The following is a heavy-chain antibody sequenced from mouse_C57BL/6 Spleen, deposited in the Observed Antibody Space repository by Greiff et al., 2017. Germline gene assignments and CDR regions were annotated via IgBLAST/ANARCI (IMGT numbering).Heavy chain of an antibody. CDR2: INYDGSST. D-gene: IGHD3-3*01. J-gene: IGHJ2*01. CDR1: GFTFSDYC. Sequence: EVLLLQPEAGLVQPGSSMKLSCTASGFTFSDYCMAWVRQVPEQGLEWVANINYDGSSTYYLDSLKSRFIISGDNATSILYLQISSLTSEDTATYYCARDRLGHLEYWGQSTTLTVSS. CDR3: ARDRLGHLEY. V-gene: IGHV5-16*01.